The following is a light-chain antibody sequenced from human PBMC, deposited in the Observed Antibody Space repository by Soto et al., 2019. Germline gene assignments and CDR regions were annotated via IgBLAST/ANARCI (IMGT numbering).Light chain of an antibody. Sequence: DIHMTQSPSFLSASLVDIVTITCXASQDISNYLNWYQQKPGKAPKLLIYDASTLEIGVPSRFSGSRFGTDFTFTISSLQPEDVATYYCQHYDNLPPITFGQGTRLEIK. V-gene: IGKV1-33*01. CDR2: DAS. CDR3: QHYDNLPPIT. CDR1: QDISNY. J-gene: IGKJ5*01.